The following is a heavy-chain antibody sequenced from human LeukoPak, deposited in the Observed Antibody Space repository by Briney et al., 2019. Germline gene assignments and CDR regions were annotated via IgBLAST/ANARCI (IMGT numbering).Heavy chain of an antibody. CDR2: IYYSGST. CDR1: GGSISSSSYY. CDR3: ARDLDSSRGYYFDY. Sequence: SETLSLTCTVSGGSISSSSYYWGWIRQPPGKGLEWIGSIYYSGSTYYNPSLKSRVTISVDTSKNQFSLKLSSVTAADTAVYYCARDLDSSRGYYFDYWGQGTLVTVSS. D-gene: IGHD3-22*01. J-gene: IGHJ4*02. V-gene: IGHV4-39*02.